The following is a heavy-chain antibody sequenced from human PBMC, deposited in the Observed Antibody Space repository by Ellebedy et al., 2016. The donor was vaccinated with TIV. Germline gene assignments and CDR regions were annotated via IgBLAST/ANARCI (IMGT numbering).Heavy chain of an antibody. CDR2: ITNTSSTT. D-gene: IGHD3-9*01. Sequence: PGGSLRLSCAASGFTFGDYFMSWVRQAPGKGLEWVSYITNTSSTTYYADSVKGRFTVARDNAKNSLFLQMNSLRAEDTAVYYCARAREPGYFAYYYHRMDVWGQGTTVTVSS. J-gene: IGHJ6*02. V-gene: IGHV3-11*01. CDR3: ARAREPGYFAYYYHRMDV. CDR1: GFTFGDYF.